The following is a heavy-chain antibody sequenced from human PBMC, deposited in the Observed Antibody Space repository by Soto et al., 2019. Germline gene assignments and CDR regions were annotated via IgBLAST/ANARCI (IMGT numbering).Heavy chain of an antibody. Sequence: PSETLSLTCTVSGGSISSGDYYWSWIRQPPGKGLEWIGYIYYSGSTYYNPSLKSRVTISVDTSKNQFSLKLSSVTAADTAVYYCARDRKNHYYGMDVWGQGTTVTVSS. CDR1: GGSISSGDYY. J-gene: IGHJ6*02. CDR3: ARDRKNHYYGMDV. CDR2: IYYSGST. V-gene: IGHV4-30-4*01.